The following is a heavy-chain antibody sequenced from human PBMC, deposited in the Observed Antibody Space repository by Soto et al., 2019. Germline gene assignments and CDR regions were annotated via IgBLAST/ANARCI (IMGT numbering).Heavy chain of an antibody. CDR1: GFTFSSYG. D-gene: IGHD1-1*01. CDR2: ISSNGGST. J-gene: IGHJ4*02. V-gene: IGHV3-64*01. Sequence: GGSLRLSCAASGFTFSSYGMHWVRQAPGKGLEYVSAISSNGGSTYYANSVKGRFTISRDNSKNTLYLQMGSLRAEDMAVYYCARTPPKRRDFDYWGQGTLVTVSS. CDR3: ARTPPKRRDFDY.